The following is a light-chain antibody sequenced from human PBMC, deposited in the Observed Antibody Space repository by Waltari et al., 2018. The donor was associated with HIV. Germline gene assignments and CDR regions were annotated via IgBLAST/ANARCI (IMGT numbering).Light chain of an antibody. J-gene: IGLJ2*01. CDR2: DDI. CDR1: SLNIRANYD. Sequence: QSVLTQPPSLSGATGQRVTISCTGNSLNIRANYDVNWYQHLPGKPPNFPISDDITRPSGVPDRLSVSRSGTSASLAITGLRTEDEADYYCQSYDSSLSGSVFGGGTKLTVL. V-gene: IGLV1-40*01. CDR3: QSYDSSLSGSV.